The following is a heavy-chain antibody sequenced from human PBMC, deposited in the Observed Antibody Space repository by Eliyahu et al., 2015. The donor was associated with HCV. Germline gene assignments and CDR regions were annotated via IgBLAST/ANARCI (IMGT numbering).Heavy chain of an antibody. V-gene: IGHV1-24*01. Sequence: QVQLVQSGAEVKKPGASVKVSCKVSGYTLTELXMHWVRQAPGKGLEWMGGFDPEDGETIYAQKFQGRVTMTEDTSTDTAYMELSSLRSEDTAVYYCATYDYSNYRKYYYYGMDVWGQGTTVTVSS. CDR1: GYTLTELX. CDR2: FDPEDGET. D-gene: IGHD4-11*01. J-gene: IGHJ6*02. CDR3: ATYDYSNYRKYYYYGMDV.